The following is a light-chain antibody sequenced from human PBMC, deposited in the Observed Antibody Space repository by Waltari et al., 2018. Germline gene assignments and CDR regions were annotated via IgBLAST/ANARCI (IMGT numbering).Light chain of an antibody. J-gene: IGLJ2*01. Sequence: QSLLTPPPSASGTPGQRVTIPCSGSWSNIGSNAVSWYQQLPGTAPQLLIHSNNRRPSGVPDRFSCSKSGTSASLVISGLQSADEADYYCSAWDDSLNGQVVFGGGTKVTVL. CDR3: SAWDDSLNGQVV. V-gene: IGLV1-44*01. CDR2: SNN. CDR1: WSNIGSNA.